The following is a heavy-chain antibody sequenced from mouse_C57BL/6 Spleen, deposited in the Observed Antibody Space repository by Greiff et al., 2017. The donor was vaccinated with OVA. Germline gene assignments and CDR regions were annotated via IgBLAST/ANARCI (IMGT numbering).Heavy chain of an antibody. V-gene: IGHV1-54*01. Sequence: QVQLKESGAELVRPGTSVKVSCKASGYAFTNYLIEWVKQRPGQGLEWIGVINPGSGGTNYNEKFKGKATLTADKSSTTAYMQLSSLTSEDSAVYFGAREDYGSSYGWYFDVWGTGTTVTVSS. D-gene: IGHD1-1*01. J-gene: IGHJ1*03. CDR3: AREDYGSSYGWYFDV. CDR2: INPGSGGT. CDR1: GYAFTNYL.